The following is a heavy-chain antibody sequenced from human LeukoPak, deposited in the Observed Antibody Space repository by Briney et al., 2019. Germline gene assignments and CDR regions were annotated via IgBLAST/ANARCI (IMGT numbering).Heavy chain of an antibody. CDR1: GYTFTSYG. CDR3: ARMSLVRYYGMDV. J-gene: IGHJ6*02. V-gene: IGHV1-18*01. CDR2: ISAYDGNT. D-gene: IGHD2-21*01. Sequence: ASVKVSCKASGYTFTSYGISWVRQAPGQGLEWMGWISAYDGNTNYAQKPQGRVTMTTDTSTSTAYMELRSLRSDDTAVYYCARMSLVRYYGMDVWGQGTTVTVSS.